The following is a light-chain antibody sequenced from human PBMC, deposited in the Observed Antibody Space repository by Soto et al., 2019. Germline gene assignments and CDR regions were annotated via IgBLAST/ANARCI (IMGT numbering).Light chain of an antibody. CDR1: QSVTNY. CDR3: QQRSNWPPEIT. Sequence: EIVLTQSPATLSLSPGERATLSCRASQSVTNYLAWYQQKPGQAPSLLIYGASKRATGTPARFSGSGSGTHFPLTIRRLEPEDFAIYFCQQRSNWPPEITFGQGTRLEIK. J-gene: IGKJ5*01. CDR2: GAS. V-gene: IGKV3-11*01.